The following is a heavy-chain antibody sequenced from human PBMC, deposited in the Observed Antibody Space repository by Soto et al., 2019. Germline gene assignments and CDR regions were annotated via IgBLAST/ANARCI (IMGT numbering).Heavy chain of an antibody. CDR3: AKRTGVLATTGCAFDV. CDR1: GFTFSRYA. V-gene: IGHV3-23*01. Sequence: EVQLLESGGGLVQPGGSLRLSCAASGFTFSRYAMSWVRQAPGKGLERVSAISGSGADSYDSDSVKGRFIISRDNSKNTLSLQMNSLRAEDTAVYYCAKRTGVLATTGCAFDVWGQGRMVTVSS. D-gene: IGHD5-12*01. J-gene: IGHJ3*01. CDR2: ISGSGADS.